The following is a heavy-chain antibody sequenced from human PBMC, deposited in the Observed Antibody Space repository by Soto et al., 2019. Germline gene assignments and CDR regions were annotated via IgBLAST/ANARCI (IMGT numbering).Heavy chain of an antibody. D-gene: IGHD1-1*01. Sequence: EVQLVESGGGLVKPGGSLRLSCAASGFTFSTYTMNWVRQAPGKGLECVSSISSTSSYIFYTDSVKGRFTISRDNAKKSLYLQMNSLRAEDTAVYYCARGESTGTPFFDSWGQGTMVTVSS. V-gene: IGHV3-21*01. CDR1: GFTFSTYT. CDR3: ARGESTGTPFFDS. J-gene: IGHJ4*02. CDR2: ISSTSSYI.